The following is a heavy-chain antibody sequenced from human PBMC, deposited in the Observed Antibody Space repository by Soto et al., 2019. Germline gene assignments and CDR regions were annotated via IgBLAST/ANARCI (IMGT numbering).Heavy chain of an antibody. Sequence: QVQLVQSGAEVKKPGASVKVSCKASGYTFTSYYMHWVRQAPGQGLEWMGIINPSGGSTSYAQKCKGRVTMTRNTTTSKVYMEQSSLRSEETAVYYCARVRSSSGWYGGGYWGQGTLVTVSS. CDR2: INPSGGST. J-gene: IGHJ4*02. CDR3: ARVRSSSGWYGGGY. V-gene: IGHV1-46*03. D-gene: IGHD6-19*01. CDR1: GYTFTSYY.